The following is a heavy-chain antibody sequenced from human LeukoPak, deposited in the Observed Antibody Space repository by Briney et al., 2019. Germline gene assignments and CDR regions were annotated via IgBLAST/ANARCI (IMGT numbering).Heavy chain of an antibody. J-gene: IGHJ4*02. CDR2: IYGSGDTT. CDR1: GFTFSTYS. V-gene: IGHV3-23*01. CDR3: AKDQRPDSGYDIDY. Sequence: GGSLRLSCAASGFTFSTYSMSWVRQAPRKGLEWVSVIYGSGDTTNYADSVKGRFTISRDNSKNMLYLQMHGLRAEDTAVYYCAKDQRPDSGYDIDYWGQGALVTVSS. D-gene: IGHD5-12*01.